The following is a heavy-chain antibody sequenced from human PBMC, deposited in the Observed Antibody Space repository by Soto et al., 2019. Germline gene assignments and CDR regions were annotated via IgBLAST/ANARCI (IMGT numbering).Heavy chain of an antibody. D-gene: IGHD3-9*01. Sequence: QVQLVQSGAEVKKPGASVKVSCKASGYTFTSYYIHWVRQAPGHGLEWMGIINPSGGSTSYAQKFQGRVTMTWDTSTSTVYMELSSLRSEDPAVYFCARVLRYFDWSFFDYWGQGTLVTVSS. CDR1: GYTFTSYY. V-gene: IGHV1-46*03. CDR2: INPSGGST. CDR3: ARVLRYFDWSFFDY. J-gene: IGHJ4*02.